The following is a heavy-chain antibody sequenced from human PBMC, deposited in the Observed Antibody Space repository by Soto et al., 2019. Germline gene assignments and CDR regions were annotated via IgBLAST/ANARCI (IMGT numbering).Heavy chain of an antibody. Sequence: PSETLSLTCTVSGDSISSGGYYWSWIRQPSGKGLEWIGCIYYNGSAYYNPSLKSRVTISVHTSKNHFSLQLSSVTAPDTAVYDCARSDYGDYGRRGYSYYGMLVWGQGT. V-gene: IGHV4-31*03. D-gene: IGHD4-17*01. CDR2: IYYNGSA. CDR3: ARSDYGDYGRRGYSYYGMLV. J-gene: IGHJ6*02. CDR1: GDSISSGGYY.